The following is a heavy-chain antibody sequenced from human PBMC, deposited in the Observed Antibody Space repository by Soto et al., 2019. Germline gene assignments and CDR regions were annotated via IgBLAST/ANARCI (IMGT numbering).Heavy chain of an antibody. D-gene: IGHD2-2*01. CDR3: ARSQGSSTSLEIYYYYYYGMDV. CDR1: VGTFSSYA. J-gene: IGHJ6*02. Sequence: QVQLVQSGAEVKKPGSSVKVSCKASVGTFSSYAISWVRQAPGQGLEWMGGIIPISDTTNYAQKFQGRVTITADESTSTAYMELSSLRSEDTAVYYCARSQGSSTSLEIYYYYYYGMDVWGQGTTVTVS. V-gene: IGHV1-69*01. CDR2: IIPISDTT.